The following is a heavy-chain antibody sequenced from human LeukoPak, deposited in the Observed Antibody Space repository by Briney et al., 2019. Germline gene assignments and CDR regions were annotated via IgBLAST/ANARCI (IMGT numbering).Heavy chain of an antibody. V-gene: IGHV6-1*01. CDR2: TYYRSKWYN. J-gene: IGHJ4*02. D-gene: IGHD7-27*01. CDR3: VRNIWGSAYFDY. Sequence: SQTLSLTCAISGGIVSSNSAAWNWIRQSPSRGLEWLGRTYYRSKWYNDYAVSVKSRISINPDTSKNQFSLQLNSVTPEDTAVYYCVRNIWGSAYFDYWGQGTLVTVSS. CDR1: GGIVSSNSAA.